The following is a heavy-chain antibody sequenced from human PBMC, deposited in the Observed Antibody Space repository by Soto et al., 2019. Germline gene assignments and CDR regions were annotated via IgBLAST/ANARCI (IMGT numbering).Heavy chain of an antibody. CDR2: IFHSGGT. D-gene: IGHD3-16*01. V-gene: IGHV4-30-4*08. J-gene: IGHJ4*02. CDR3: AGRNWGGYFDF. CDR1: GGSITSGDYY. Sequence: SETLSLTCTVSGGSITSGDYYWSWIRQATGKGPVWIVYIFHSGGTYFNPSLQSPVTISVDTSKNQFSLKLSSVPAADAAAYYCAGRNWGGYFDFWGQGTVVTVSS.